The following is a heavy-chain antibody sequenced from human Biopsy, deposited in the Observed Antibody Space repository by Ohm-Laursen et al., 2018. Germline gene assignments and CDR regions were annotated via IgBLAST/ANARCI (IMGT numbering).Heavy chain of an antibody. J-gene: IGHJ5*02. CDR2: IFNSANT. V-gene: IGHV4-31*01. CDR3: ARDDYFDSNGYFWFDP. Sequence: SETLSLTWTVSGGSISSGGSYWSWIRQRPGKGLEWIGYIFNSANTYYNPSLKNLITISGDTSKNQFSLKLNSVTAADTAVYYCARDDYFDSNGYFWFDPWGQGTLVTVSS. CDR1: GGSISSGGSY. D-gene: IGHD3-22*01.